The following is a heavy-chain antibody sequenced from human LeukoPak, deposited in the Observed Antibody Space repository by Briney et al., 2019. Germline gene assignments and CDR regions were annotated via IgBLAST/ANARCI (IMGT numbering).Heavy chain of an antibody. CDR2: ISGRGGSP. V-gene: IGHV3-23*01. Sequence: GGSLRLSCAASGFTFSSYAMSWVRQAPGKGLEWVSAISGRGGSPYYADSVKGRFTISRDNSKNTLYLQMNSLRAEDTAVYYCAKRPERGYCSSTSCYNWFDPWGQGTLVTVSS. CDR3: AKRPERGYCSSTSCYNWFDP. CDR1: GFTFSSYA. J-gene: IGHJ5*02. D-gene: IGHD2-2*01.